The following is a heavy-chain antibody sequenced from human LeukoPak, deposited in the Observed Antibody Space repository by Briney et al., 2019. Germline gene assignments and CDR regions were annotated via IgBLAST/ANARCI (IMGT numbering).Heavy chain of an antibody. D-gene: IGHD3-10*01. V-gene: IGHV4-39*01. CDR1: GGSITARRQY. CDR3: ASDDEGSYFES. Sequence: PSETLSLTCSVSGGSITARRQYWRWIRQSPGKGLEWIGSISYSGNAYYRPSLTRRATISIDNSKKQISLRLTSGTATDTAIYYCASDDEGSYFESWGPGTLVTVSS. CDR2: ISYSGNA. J-gene: IGHJ4*02.